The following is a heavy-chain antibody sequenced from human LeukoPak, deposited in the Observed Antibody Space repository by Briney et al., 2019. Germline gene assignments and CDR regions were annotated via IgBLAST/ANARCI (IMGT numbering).Heavy chain of an antibody. CDR2: ISQDGGEI. CDR1: GFTFSSSW. Sequence: GGSLSLSCAASGFTFSSSWMTWVRQAPGKGLEWVASISQDGGEIHYVDSVKGRFTISRDNAKNSLYLQMNSLTAEDTAVHYCVRAHHPGGWFDPWGQGTLVTVSS. CDR3: VRAHHPGGWFDP. J-gene: IGHJ5*02. D-gene: IGHD3-10*01. V-gene: IGHV3-7*04.